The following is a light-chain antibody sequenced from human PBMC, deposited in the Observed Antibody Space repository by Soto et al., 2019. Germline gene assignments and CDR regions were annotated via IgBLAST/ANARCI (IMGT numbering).Light chain of an antibody. V-gene: IGKV1-27*01. CDR1: QGISNY. Sequence: DIQMTQSPSSLSASVGDRVTITCRASQGISNYLAWYQQKPGKVPKLLIYTASTLQSGVPSRFSASGSGTDFTLTISSLQPEDVATYYCQNYNSAPQLTFGGGIKVEIK. CDR2: TAS. CDR3: QNYNSAPQLT. J-gene: IGKJ4*01.